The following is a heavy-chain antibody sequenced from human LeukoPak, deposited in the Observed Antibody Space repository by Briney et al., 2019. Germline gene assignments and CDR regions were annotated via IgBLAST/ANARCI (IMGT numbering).Heavy chain of an antibody. Sequence: GGSLRLSCAASGFTFSSYSMNWVRQAPGKGLEWVSFISSSSSYIYYADSVKGRFTISRDNAKNSLYLQMNSLRAEDTAVYYCARDSNGYNGFDYWGQGTLVTVSS. J-gene: IGHJ4*02. V-gene: IGHV3-21*01. CDR2: ISSSSSYI. CDR3: ARDSNGYNGFDY. CDR1: GFTFSSYS. D-gene: IGHD5-24*01.